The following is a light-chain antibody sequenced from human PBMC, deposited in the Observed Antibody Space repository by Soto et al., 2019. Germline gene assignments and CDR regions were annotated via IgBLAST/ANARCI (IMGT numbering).Light chain of an antibody. J-gene: IGKJ1*01. Sequence: EIVMTQSPGTLSVSPGERATLSCRASQSVSSNLAWYQQKPGQAPRLLIYGASTRATGIPARFSGSGSGTEFTLTISSLQSEDFAVYYCQQYNNWPRTFVQGTKVEIQ. CDR2: GAS. CDR3: QQYNNWPRT. CDR1: QSVSSN. V-gene: IGKV3-15*01.